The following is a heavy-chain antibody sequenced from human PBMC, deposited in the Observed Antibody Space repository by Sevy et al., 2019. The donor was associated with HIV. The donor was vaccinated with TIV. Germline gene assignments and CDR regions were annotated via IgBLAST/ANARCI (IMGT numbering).Heavy chain of an antibody. V-gene: IGHV3-15*01. J-gene: IGHJ6*02. CDR3: TTDVSSGYYYGYYYYGMDV. CDR1: GFTFSNAW. CDR2: IKSKTDAGTT. Sequence: GGSLRLSCAASGFTFSNAWMSWVRQAPGKGLEWVGRIKSKTDAGTTDYAAPVKGRFTISRDDSKNTLYLQMNSLKTEDTAVYYCTTDVSSGYYYGYYYYGMDVWGQGTTVTVSS. D-gene: IGHD3-22*01.